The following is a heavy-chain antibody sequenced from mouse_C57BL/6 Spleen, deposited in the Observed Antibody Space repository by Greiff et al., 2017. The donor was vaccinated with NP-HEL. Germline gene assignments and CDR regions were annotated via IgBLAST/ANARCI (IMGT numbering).Heavy chain of an antibody. J-gene: IGHJ1*03. CDR3: ARPGVTAYWYFDV. D-gene: IGHD2-1*01. Sequence: EVMLVESGGGLVKPGGSLKLSCAASGFTFSDYGMHWVRQAPEKGLEWVAYISRGSSTIYYADTVKGRFTISRDNAKNTLFLQMTSLRSADTAMYYCARPGVTAYWYFDVWGTGTTVTVSS. CDR2: ISRGSSTI. CDR1: GFTFSDYG. V-gene: IGHV5-17*01.